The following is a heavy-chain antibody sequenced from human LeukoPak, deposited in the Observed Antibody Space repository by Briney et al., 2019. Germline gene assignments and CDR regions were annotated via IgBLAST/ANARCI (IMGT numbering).Heavy chain of an antibody. CDR1: GGTFSSYA. Sequence: GASVKVSCKASGGTFSSYAISWVRQAPGQGLEWMGGIIPIFGTANYAQKFQGRVTITADESTSTAYMELSSLRSEDTAVYYCASPRGYQKHYYYGMDVWGQGTTVTVSS. D-gene: IGHD3-22*01. CDR3: ASPRGYQKHYYYGMDV. CDR2: IIPIFGTA. V-gene: IGHV1-69*13. J-gene: IGHJ6*02.